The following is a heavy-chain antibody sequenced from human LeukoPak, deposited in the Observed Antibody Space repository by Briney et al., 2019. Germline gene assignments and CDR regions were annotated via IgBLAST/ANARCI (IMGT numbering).Heavy chain of an antibody. V-gene: IGHV1-46*01. CDR2: INPSGGST. Sequence: GASVKVSCKASGYTFTSYYMHWVRQAPGQGLEWMGIINPSGGSTSYAQKFQGRVTMTRDTSTSTVYMELSSLRSEDTAVYYCARDQAQWLVQGGRWFDPWGQGTLVTVSS. D-gene: IGHD6-19*01. CDR1: GYTFTSYY. J-gene: IGHJ5*02. CDR3: ARDQAQWLVQGGRWFDP.